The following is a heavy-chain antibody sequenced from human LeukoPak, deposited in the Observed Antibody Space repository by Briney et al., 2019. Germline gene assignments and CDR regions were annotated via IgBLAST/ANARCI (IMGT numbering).Heavy chain of an antibody. V-gene: IGHV3-30-3*01. CDR3: ARVRGGYYIDY. CDR2: ISYDGSNK. D-gene: IGHD3-3*01. CDR1: GFTFSSYA. J-gene: IGHJ4*02. Sequence: GRSLRLSCAASGFTFSSYAMHWVRQAPGKGLEWVAVISYDGSNKYYADSVKGRFTISRDNSKNTLYLQMNSLRAEDTAVYYCARVRGGYYIDYWGQGTQVTVSS.